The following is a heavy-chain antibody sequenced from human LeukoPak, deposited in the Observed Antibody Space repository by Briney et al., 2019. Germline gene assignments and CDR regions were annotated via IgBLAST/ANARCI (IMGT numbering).Heavy chain of an antibody. J-gene: IGHJ1*01. D-gene: IGHD6-13*01. CDR3: ARGGVYSSSWAYFQH. CDR2: IWYDGSNE. CDR1: GFTFSSYG. V-gene: IGHV3-33*01. Sequence: SGGSLRLSCAASGFTFSSYGMHWVRQAPGKGLEWVAVIWYDGSNEYYADSVKGRFTISRDNSKNTLYLQMNSLRAEDTAVYYCARGGVYSSSWAYFQHWGQGTLVTVSS.